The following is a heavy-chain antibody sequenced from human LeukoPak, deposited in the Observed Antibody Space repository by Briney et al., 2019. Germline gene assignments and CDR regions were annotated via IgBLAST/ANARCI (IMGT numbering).Heavy chain of an antibody. CDR3: ARGASGWYLFFYY. D-gene: IGHD6-19*01. CDR1: GGSISSYY. Sequence: SETLSLTCTVSGGSISSYYWSWIRQPPGKGLEWIGYIYYSGSTNYNPSLKSRVTISVDTSKNQFSLKPSSVTAADTAVYYCARGASGWYLFFYYWGQGTLVTVSS. V-gene: IGHV4-59*01. J-gene: IGHJ4*02. CDR2: IYYSGST.